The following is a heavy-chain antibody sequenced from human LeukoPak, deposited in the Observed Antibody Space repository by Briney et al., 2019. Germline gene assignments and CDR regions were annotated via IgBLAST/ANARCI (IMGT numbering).Heavy chain of an antibody. J-gene: IGHJ4*02. CDR3: AKGRAVAEIDY. V-gene: IGHV3-20*04. CDR2: TNWNGGST. CDR1: GFIFNDYD. D-gene: IGHD6-19*01. Sequence: RAGGSLRLSCAASGFIFNDYDMNWVRQAPGKRLEWVSGTNWNGGSTGCADSVKGRFTISRDNPKNSLSLQMNSLRAEDTALYYCAKGRAVAEIDYWGQGTLVTVSS.